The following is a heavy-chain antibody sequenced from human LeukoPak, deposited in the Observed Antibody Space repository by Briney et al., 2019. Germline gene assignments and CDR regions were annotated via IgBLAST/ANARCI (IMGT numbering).Heavy chain of an antibody. CDR1: GFSFSNYA. CDR2: ISYDGSIP. CDR3: ARGAILVAFNLMDY. Sequence: GGSLRLSCAASGFSFSNYAMHWVRQAPGKGLDWVAGISYDGSIPNTADSVRGRFTISRDNSKNTLFLQMSSLTTDDTAVYYCARGAILVAFNLMDYWGQGTLVTVPS. J-gene: IGHJ4*02. V-gene: IGHV3-30*04. D-gene: IGHD2-15*01.